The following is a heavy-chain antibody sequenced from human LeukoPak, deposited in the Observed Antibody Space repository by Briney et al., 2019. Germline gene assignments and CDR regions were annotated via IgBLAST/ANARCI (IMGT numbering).Heavy chain of an antibody. CDR2: IYHSGST. D-gene: IGHD6-6*01. J-gene: IGHJ5*02. CDR3: ASSSSSSANWFDP. Sequence: PSETLSLTCAVSGGSISSSNWWSWVRQPPGKGLEWIGQIYHSGSTNYNPSLKSRVTISVDKSKNQFSLKLSSVTAADTAVYYCASSSSSSANWFDPWGQGTLVTVSS. V-gene: IGHV4-4*02. CDR1: GGSISSSNW.